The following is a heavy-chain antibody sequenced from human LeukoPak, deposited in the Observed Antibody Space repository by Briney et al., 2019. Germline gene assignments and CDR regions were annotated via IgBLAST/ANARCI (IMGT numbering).Heavy chain of an antibody. D-gene: IGHD2-21*02. CDR3: ARAELLSLDY. CDR1: GFTFSSYT. J-gene: IGHJ4*02. V-gene: IGHV3-30*04. Sequence: GGSLRLSRAASGFTFSSYTMNWVRQAPGKGLEWVAVISYDGSNKYYADSVKGRFTISRDNSKNTLYLQMNSLRAEDTAVYYCARAELLSLDYWGQGTLVTVSS. CDR2: ISYDGSNK.